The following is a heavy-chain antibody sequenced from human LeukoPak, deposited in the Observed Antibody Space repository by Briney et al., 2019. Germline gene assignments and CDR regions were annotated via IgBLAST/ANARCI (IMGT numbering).Heavy chain of an antibody. V-gene: IGHV3-30*03. CDR2: ISYDGSNK. CDR3: LTVVETTIAAFDI. D-gene: IGHD1-26*01. J-gene: IGHJ3*02. Sequence: GGSLRLSCAASGFTFSSYGMHWVRQAPGKGLEWVAVISYDGSNKYYADSVKGRFTISTDNAKKTLYLQMNSLRVEDTAVYYCLTVVETTIAAFDIWGQGTMVTVSS. CDR1: GFTFSSYG.